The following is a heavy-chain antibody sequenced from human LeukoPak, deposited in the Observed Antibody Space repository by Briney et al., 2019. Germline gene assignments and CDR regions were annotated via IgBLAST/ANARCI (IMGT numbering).Heavy chain of an antibody. CDR1: GYTFTAYY. Sequence: ASVKVSCKASGYTFTAYYIHWVRQAPGQGLEWKGWINPNTGATHHAQKFLGRVTLTRDTSISTAYMELSSLIDDTAVYYCARDTSEHDYSGFGYWGQGTLVTVSS. J-gene: IGHJ4*02. CDR2: INPNTGAT. D-gene: IGHD4-23*01. CDR3: ARDTSEHDYSGFGY. V-gene: IGHV1-2*02.